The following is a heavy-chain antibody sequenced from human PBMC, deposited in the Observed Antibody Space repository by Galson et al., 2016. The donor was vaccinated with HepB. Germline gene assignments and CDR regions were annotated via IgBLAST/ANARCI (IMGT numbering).Heavy chain of an antibody. V-gene: IGHV3-23*01. Sequence: SLRLSCAASGFTFINYAMSWVRQAPGKGLEWVSGISGTDGRTLYADSVKGRFTISRDNSKNTLYLQMNSLRADDTAVYYCAKESGLWNMKTDFDYWGQGTVVTVSS. CDR2: ISGTDGRT. D-gene: IGHD1-1*01. J-gene: IGHJ4*02. CDR1: GFTFINYA. CDR3: AKESGLWNMKTDFDY.